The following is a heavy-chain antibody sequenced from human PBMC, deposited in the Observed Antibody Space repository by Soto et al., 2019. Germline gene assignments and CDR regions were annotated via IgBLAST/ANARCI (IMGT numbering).Heavy chain of an antibody. V-gene: IGHV3-23*01. CDR3: AKGEEGYCSSTSCPRNAFDM. CDR1: GFTFSNYA. Sequence: PGGSLRLSCAASGFTFSNYAMSWVRQAPGKGLEWVSVVSGSGGSTYYADSVKGRFTIYRDNSKNTLYLQMNSLRAEDTAVYYCAKGEEGYCSSTSCPRNAFDMWGQGTMVTVS. CDR2: VSGSGGST. J-gene: IGHJ3*02. D-gene: IGHD2-2*01.